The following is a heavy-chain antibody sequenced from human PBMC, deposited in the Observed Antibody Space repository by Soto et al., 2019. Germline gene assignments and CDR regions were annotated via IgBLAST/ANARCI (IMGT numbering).Heavy chain of an antibody. J-gene: IGHJ4*02. CDR1: VGTFSSYA. V-gene: IGHV1-69*13. D-gene: IGHD1-7*01. Sequence: VTVSFKASVGTFSSYAISWVRQAPGQGLEWMVVIIPIFGTANYAQKFQGRVTITADESTSTAYMELSSLRSEDTAVYYCAREIGNYVFDYWGQGTLVTVSS. CDR3: AREIGNYVFDY. CDR2: IIPIFGTA.